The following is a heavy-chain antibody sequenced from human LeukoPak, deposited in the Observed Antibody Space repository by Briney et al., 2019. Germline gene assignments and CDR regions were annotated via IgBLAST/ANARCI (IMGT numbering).Heavy chain of an antibody. CDR1: GFTVSSNY. CDR3: AREARFGESMYYFDY. V-gene: IGHV3-53*01. CDR2: IYSGGGT. D-gene: IGHD3-10*01. Sequence: PGGSLRLSCAASGFTVSSNYMSWVRQAPGKGLEWVSVIYSGGGTYYADSVKGRFTISRDNSKNTLYLQMNSLRAEDTAVYYCAREARFGESMYYFDYWGQGTLVTVSS. J-gene: IGHJ4*02.